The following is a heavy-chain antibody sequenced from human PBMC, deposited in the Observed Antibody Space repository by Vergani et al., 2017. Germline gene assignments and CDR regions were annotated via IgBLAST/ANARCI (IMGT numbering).Heavy chain of an antibody. CDR2: ISGSGCST. D-gene: IGHD5-24*01. J-gene: IGHJ4*02. CDR3: ATRRDGFQTCDY. CDR1: GFTFSSYA. Sequence: EVQLLESGGGLVQPGGSLRLSCAASGFTFSSYAMSWVRQAPGKGLEWVSAISGSGCSTYYADSVKGRFTISRDNSKNTLYLQMNSLRAEDTAVYYCATRRDGFQTCDYWGQGTLVTVSS. V-gene: IGHV3-23*01.